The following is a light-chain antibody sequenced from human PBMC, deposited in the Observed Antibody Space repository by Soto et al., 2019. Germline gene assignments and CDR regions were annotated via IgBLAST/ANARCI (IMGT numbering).Light chain of an antibody. J-gene: IGKJ5*01. CDR1: QSVWTY. Sequence: EILMTQSPATLSVSPGASATLSCRASQSVWTYLAWYQQKRGQAPRLLMYDASNRASGVPARFSGSGSGTDFTLPISSLEPEDLAVYDGQQRNNWPRSTFGPGTRLEI. V-gene: IGKV3-11*01. CDR2: DAS. CDR3: QQRNNWPRST.